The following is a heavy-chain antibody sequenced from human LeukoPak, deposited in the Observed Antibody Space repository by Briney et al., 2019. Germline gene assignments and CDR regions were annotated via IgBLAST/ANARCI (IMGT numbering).Heavy chain of an antibody. CDR2: MNPNSGNT. CDR3: ARGRAIAAAGYFDY. Sequence: ASVKVSCKASGYTFTSYDINWVRQATGQGLEWMGWMNPNSGNTGYAQKFQGRVTITRNTSISTAYMELSSLRSDDTAVYYCARGRAIAAAGYFDYWGQGTLVTVSS. CDR1: GYTFTSYD. D-gene: IGHD6-13*01. V-gene: IGHV1-8*03. J-gene: IGHJ4*02.